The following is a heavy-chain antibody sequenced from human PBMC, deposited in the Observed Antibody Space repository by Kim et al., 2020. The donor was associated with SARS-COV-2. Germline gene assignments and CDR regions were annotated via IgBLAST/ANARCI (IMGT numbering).Heavy chain of an antibody. Sequence: ASVKVSCKASGYTFTDYYMHWVRQAPGQGLEWMGYINPNSGGTNYAQRFQGRVTMTRDTSISTAYMDLSSLRSDDTAVYYCARAGELKLTAAKGVYYYYMDVWGNRTTCTVSS. V-gene: IGHV1-2*02. CDR3: ARAGELKLTAAKGVYYYYMDV. CDR2: INPNSGGT. D-gene: IGHD2-2*01. CDR1: GYTFTDYY. J-gene: IGHJ6*03.